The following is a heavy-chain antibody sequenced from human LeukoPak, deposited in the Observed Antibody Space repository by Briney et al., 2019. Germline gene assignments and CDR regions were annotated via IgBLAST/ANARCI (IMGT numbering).Heavy chain of an antibody. Sequence: GRSLRLSCAAAGFTFNDYAMHWVRQAPGKGLERVSGISWNSGSIGYADSVKGRFTISRDNAKNSLYLQMNSLRAEDTAVYYCQFGSGSYYNIPDNWFDPWGQGTLVTVSS. CDR3: QFGSGSYYNIPDNWFDP. CDR2: ISWNSGSI. D-gene: IGHD3-10*01. V-gene: IGHV3-9*01. CDR1: GFTFNDYA. J-gene: IGHJ5*02.